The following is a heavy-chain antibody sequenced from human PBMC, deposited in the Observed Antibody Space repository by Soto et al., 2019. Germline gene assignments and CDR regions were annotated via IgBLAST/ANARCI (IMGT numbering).Heavy chain of an antibody. Sequence: QEHRVESGGGVVQPGRSLRLSCAASGFNFSSYAMHWVRQAPGKGLEWVAVISYDGGKKYYADSLKGRFTISRDNSKNALYVEMNSLSAEDTAVYYCAREGQPAAGTTPHNWGQGTLVTVSS. CDR3: AREGQPAAGTTPHN. V-gene: IGHV3-30*04. D-gene: IGHD6-13*01. CDR2: ISYDGGKK. J-gene: IGHJ4*02. CDR1: GFNFSSYA.